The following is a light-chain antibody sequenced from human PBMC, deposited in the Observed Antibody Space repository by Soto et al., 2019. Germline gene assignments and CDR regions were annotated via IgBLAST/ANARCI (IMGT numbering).Light chain of an antibody. J-gene: IGLJ2*01. CDR1: SSDDGSSKL. CDR2: EGS. V-gene: IGLV2-23*01. Sequence: QSALTQPASVSGSPGQSITISCTGTSSDDGSSKLVSWYQHHPGKAPKLMIYEGSKRPSGVSNRFSGAKSGNTASLTISGLQAEDEADYYCCSYAGSGTAVFGGGTKLTVL. CDR3: CSYAGSGTAV.